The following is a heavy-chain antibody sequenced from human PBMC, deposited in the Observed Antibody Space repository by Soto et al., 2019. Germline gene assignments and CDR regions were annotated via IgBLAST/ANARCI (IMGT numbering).Heavy chain of an antibody. CDR1: GFTFSSYW. Sequence: PGGSLRLSCAASGFTFSSYWMSWVRQAPGKGLEWVAAISGSGSSTYYADSVKGRFTISRDNSKNTLYLQMNSLRAEDTAVYYCAKDSRIAVATYFDYWGQGTLVTVSS. J-gene: IGHJ4*02. CDR3: AKDSRIAVATYFDY. D-gene: IGHD6-19*01. CDR2: ISGSGSST. V-gene: IGHV3-23*01.